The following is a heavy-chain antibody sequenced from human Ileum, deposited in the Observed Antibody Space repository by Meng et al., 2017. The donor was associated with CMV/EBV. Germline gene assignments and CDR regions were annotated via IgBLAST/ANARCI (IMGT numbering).Heavy chain of an antibody. D-gene: IGHD3-3*01. CDR2: IYYSGST. J-gene: IGHJ6*02. CDR3: ARSNFITIFGVASTYYYGMDV. V-gene: IGHV4-61*01. CDR1: GGSVSSGSYY. Sequence: SETLSLTCTVSGGSVSSGSYYWNWIRQPPGKGLEWIGYIYYSGSTNYNPSLKSRVTISVDTSKNQFSLKLSSVTAADTAVYYCARSNFITIFGVASTYYYGMDVWGQGTTVTVSS.